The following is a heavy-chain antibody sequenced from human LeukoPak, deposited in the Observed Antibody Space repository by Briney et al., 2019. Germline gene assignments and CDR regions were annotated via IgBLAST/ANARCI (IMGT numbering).Heavy chain of an antibody. J-gene: IGHJ6*03. CDR3: ARAVTVRRYFDWLLPYYYYYMDV. D-gene: IGHD3-9*01. V-gene: IGHV1-8*01. Sequence: ASVKVSCKASGYTFTSYDINWVRQATGQGLEWMGRMNPNSGNTGYAQKFQGRVTMTRNTSISTAYTELSSLRSEDTAVYYCARAVTVRRYFDWLLPYYYYYMDVWGKGTTVTVSS. CDR2: MNPNSGNT. CDR1: GYTFTSYD.